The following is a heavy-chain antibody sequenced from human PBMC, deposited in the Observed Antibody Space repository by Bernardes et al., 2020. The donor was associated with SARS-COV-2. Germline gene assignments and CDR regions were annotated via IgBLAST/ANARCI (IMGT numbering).Heavy chain of an antibody. D-gene: IGHD2-2*01. Sequence: SGPTLVKPTQTLTLTCTFSGFSLSTSGMCVSWVRQPPGKALEWLARIDWDDAKFYSTSLRTKLTISKDTSKNQVVLTMTNMDPVDTATYYCARSTNCYVRGLDSWGQGTLVTVSS. J-gene: IGHJ4*02. CDR1: GFSLSTSGMC. CDR2: IDWDDAK. V-gene: IGHV2-70*17. CDR3: ARSTNCYVRGLDS.